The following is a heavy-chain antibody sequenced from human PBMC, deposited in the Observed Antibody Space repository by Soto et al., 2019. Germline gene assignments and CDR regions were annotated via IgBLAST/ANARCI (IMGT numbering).Heavy chain of an antibody. CDR2: ISGNGIAT. CDR1: GFIFSDHA. V-gene: IGHV3-23*01. Sequence: PVGSLRLSCEASGFIFSDHAMSWVRQAPGKGLEWVSAISGNGIATYYADSVKGRFTISRDNSKNTLYLQMNSLRAEDTAVYYCVNIAAAGPSSYYYYGMDVWGQGTTVTVSS. D-gene: IGHD6-13*01. J-gene: IGHJ6*02. CDR3: VNIAAAGPSSYYYYGMDV.